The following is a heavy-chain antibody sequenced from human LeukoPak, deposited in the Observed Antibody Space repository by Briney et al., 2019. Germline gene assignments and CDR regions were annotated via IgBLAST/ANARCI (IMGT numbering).Heavy chain of an antibody. CDR1: GFTLSSYG. V-gene: IGHV3-33*01. CDR2: IWYDGSNK. Sequence: PGGSLRLSCAASGFTLSSYGMHWVRQAPGKGLEWVAVIWYDGSNKYYADSVKGRFTISRDNSKNTLYLQMNSLRAEDTAVYYCARDSSGYSYYFDYWGQGTLVTVSS. J-gene: IGHJ4*02. D-gene: IGHD3-22*01. CDR3: ARDSSGYSYYFDY.